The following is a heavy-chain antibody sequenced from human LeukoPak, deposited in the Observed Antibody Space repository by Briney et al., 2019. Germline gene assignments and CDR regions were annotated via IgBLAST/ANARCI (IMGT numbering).Heavy chain of an antibody. D-gene: IGHD3-3*02. J-gene: IGHJ3*02. V-gene: IGHV4-30-2*01. CDR1: GGSISSGGYY. CDR2: IYHSGST. Sequence: PSETLSLTCTVSGGSISSGGYYWSWIRQPPGKGLEWIGYIYHSGSTYYNPSLKSRVTISVDRSKNQFSLKLSSVTAADTAVYYCARDLGIASYAFDIRGQGTMVTVSS. CDR3: ARDLGIASYAFDI.